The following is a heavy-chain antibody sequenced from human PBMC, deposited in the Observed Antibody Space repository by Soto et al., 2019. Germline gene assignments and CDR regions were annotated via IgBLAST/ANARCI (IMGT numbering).Heavy chain of an antibody. D-gene: IGHD3-22*01. CDR3: ARLGRSSGYYSATYYYYGMDV. Sequence: GESLKISCKGSGYSFTSFWISWVRQMPGKGLEWMGRIDPSDSYTNYSPSFQGHVTISADKTISTDNLQWSSLKASDTAMYYCARLGRSSGYYSATYYYYGMDVWGQGTTVTVSS. J-gene: IGHJ6*02. CDR2: IDPSDSYT. V-gene: IGHV5-10-1*01. CDR1: GYSFTSFW.